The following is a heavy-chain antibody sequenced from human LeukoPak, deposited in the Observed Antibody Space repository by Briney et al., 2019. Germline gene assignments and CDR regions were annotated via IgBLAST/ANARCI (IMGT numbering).Heavy chain of an antibody. CDR3: ARHNGNWNFGY. CDR2: INSDGTST. J-gene: IGHJ4*02. CDR1: GFTFSNYW. Sequence: AGGSLRVSCAASGFTFSNYWMQWVRQAPGKGLVWVSRINSDGTSTTYADSVKGRFTISRDNAKNTLYLQMNSLGAEDTAVYYCARHNGNWNFGYWGQGTLVTVSS. D-gene: IGHD1-1*01. V-gene: IGHV3-74*01.